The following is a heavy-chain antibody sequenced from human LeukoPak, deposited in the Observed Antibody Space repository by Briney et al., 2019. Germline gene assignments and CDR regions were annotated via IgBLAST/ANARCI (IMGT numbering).Heavy chain of an antibody. D-gene: IGHD3-10*01. CDR2: ISAYNGNT. CDR1: GYTFTSYG. J-gene: IGHJ4*02. CDR3: ARGGHGITMVRGDFDY. V-gene: IGHV1-18*04. Sequence: GASVKVSCKASGYTFTSYGISWVRQAPGQGLEWMGWISAYNGNTNYAQKLQGRVTMTTDTSTSTAYMELRSLRSDDTVVYYCARGGHGITMVRGDFDYWGQGTLVTVSS.